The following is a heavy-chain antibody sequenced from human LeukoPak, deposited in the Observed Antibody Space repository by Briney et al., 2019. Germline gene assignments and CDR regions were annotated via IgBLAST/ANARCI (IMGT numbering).Heavy chain of an antibody. D-gene: IGHD2-2*01. J-gene: IGHJ3*02. CDR2: IYPGDSDT. V-gene: IGHV5-51*01. CDR3: GRQLGSTTGENAFDI. Sequence: GESLKISCKGSGYSFTGYWIAWVRQMPGKGLEWMGIIYPGDSDTRYSPSFQGQVTISADKSISTAYLQWSSLKASDTAMYYCGRQLGSTTGENAFDIWGQGTMVTVSS. CDR1: GYSFTGYW.